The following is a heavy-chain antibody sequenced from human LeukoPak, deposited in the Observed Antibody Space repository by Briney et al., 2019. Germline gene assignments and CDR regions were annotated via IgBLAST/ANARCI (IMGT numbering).Heavy chain of an antibody. V-gene: IGHV3-33*01. CDR2: IWYDGSNK. CDR1: GFTFSSYG. D-gene: IGHD6-19*01. J-gene: IGHJ4*02. Sequence: GRSLRLSCAAPGFTFSSYGMHWVRQAPGKGLEWVAVIWYDGSNKYYADSVKGRFTISRDNSKNTLYLQMNSLRAEDTAVYYCARDHSSGWSGGDYWGQGTLVTVSS. CDR3: ARDHSSGWSGGDY.